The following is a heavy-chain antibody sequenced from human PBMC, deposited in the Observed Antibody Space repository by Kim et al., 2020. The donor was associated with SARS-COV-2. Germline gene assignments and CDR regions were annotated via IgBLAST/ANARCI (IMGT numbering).Heavy chain of an antibody. Sequence: SQKFQGRVTITRDTSASTAYMELSSLRSEDTAVYYCARDFYDRGVVWFDPWGQGTLVTVSS. V-gene: IGHV1-3*01. CDR3: ARDFYDRGVVWFDP. D-gene: IGHD3-9*01. J-gene: IGHJ5*02.